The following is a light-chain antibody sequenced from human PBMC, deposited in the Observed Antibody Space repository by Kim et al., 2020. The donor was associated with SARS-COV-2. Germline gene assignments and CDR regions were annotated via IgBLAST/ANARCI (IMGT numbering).Light chain of an antibody. V-gene: IGKV1-27*01. CDR1: QGISNY. CDR3: QKYNGAPWT. J-gene: IGKJ1*01. Sequence: APVGNRLTITCRAIQGISNYLAWYQQKPGKVPKLLIFAASALQSGVPSRFSGSGSGTDFTLTISSLQPEDVATYYCQKYNGAPWTFGQGTKVEIK. CDR2: AAS.